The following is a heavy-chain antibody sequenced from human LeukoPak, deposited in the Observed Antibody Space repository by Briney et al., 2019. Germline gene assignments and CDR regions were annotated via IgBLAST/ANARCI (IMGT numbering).Heavy chain of an antibody. CDR1: GYSISSGYY. V-gene: IGHV4-4*07. J-gene: IGHJ2*01. Sequence: SETLSLTCAVSGYSISSGYYWGWIRQPAGKGLEWIGRIYTSGSTNYNPALKSRVTMSVDTSKSQFSLRLKSVTAADTAVYYCARDDYSNSYWYFNLWGRGTLVTVSS. CDR3: ARDDYSNSYWYFNL. CDR2: IYTSGST. D-gene: IGHD4-11*01.